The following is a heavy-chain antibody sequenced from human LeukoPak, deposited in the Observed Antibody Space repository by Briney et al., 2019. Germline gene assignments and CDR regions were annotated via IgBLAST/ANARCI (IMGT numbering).Heavy chain of an antibody. Sequence: SETLSLPCTLSGGPLKRYHGRWLPHPPGKGVGGIGHYSYSGSTNYNPSLKSRVIISVDMSKNQFSLKLTSVTAADAAVYYCARHGQERAVVTPLYYFDYWGQGTLVTVSS. D-gene: IGHD5-18*01. V-gene: IGHV4-59*08. CDR1: GGPLKRYH. CDR3: ARHGQERAVVTPLYYFDY. CDR2: YSYSGST. J-gene: IGHJ4*02.